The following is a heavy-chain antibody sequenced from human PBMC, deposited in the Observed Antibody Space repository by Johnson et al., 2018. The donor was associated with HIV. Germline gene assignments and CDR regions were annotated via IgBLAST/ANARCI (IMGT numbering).Heavy chain of an antibody. V-gene: IGHV3-30*04. CDR1: GFTFSSYA. J-gene: IGHJ3*02. CDR2: ISSDGSNK. D-gene: IGHD6-13*01. CDR3: ARELGYSSSNDAFDI. Sequence: QVQLVESGGGVVQPGRSLRLSCAASGFTFSSYAMHWVRHAPGKGLEWVAVISSDGSNKYDRDLVKGRFTISRDTSKNTLYLQMNSLRAEDTAVYYCARELGYSSSNDAFDIWGQGTMVTVSS.